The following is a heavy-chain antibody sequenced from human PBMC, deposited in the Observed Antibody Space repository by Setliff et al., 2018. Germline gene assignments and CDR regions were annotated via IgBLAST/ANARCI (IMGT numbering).Heavy chain of an antibody. Sequence: SETLSLTCTVSGGSISSGTYYWSWIRQPAGKGLEWIGRIYTSGSTNYNPTLNSRVTMSVDTSKNQFSLKLSSVTAADTAVYYCARGGGGSYPLDYWGQGALVTGSS. CDR3: ARGGGGSYPLDY. J-gene: IGHJ4*02. V-gene: IGHV4-61*02. CDR1: GGSISSGTYY. D-gene: IGHD1-26*01. CDR2: IYTSGST.